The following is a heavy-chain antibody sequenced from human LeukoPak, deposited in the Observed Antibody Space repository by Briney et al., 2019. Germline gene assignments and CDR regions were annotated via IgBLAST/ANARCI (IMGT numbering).Heavy chain of an antibody. CDR1: GYTLTELS. CDR2: FDPEDGET. CDR3: ATRANYYHSSGYYYVG. Sequence: GSSEKVSCKVSGYTLTELSMHWVRQAPGKGLEWMGGFDPEDGETIYAQKFQGRVTMTEDTSTDTAYMELSSLRSEDTAVYYCATRANYYHSSGYYYVGWGQGTLVTVSS. V-gene: IGHV1-24*01. J-gene: IGHJ4*02. D-gene: IGHD3-22*01.